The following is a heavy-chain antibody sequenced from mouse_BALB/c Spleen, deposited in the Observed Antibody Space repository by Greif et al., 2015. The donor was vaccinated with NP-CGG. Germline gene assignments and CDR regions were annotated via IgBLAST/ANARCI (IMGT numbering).Heavy chain of an antibody. CDR3: ARSYYRSWFAY. D-gene: IGHD2-14*01. Sequence: EVHLVESGGGLVQPGGSRKLSCAASGFTFSSFGMHWVRQAPEKGLEWVAYISSGSSTIYYADTVKGRFTISRDNPKNTLFLQMTSLRSEDTAMYYCARSYYRSWFAYWGQGTLVTVSA. V-gene: IGHV5-17*02. CDR1: GFTFSSFG. CDR2: ISSGSSTI. J-gene: IGHJ3*01.